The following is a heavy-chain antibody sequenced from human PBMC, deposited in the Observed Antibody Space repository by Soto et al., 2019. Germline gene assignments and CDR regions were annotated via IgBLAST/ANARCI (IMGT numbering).Heavy chain of an antibody. V-gene: IGHV1-69*13. J-gene: IGHJ6*02. Sequence: SVKVSCKASGGTFSSYAISWVRQAPGQGLEWMGGIIPIFGTANYAQKFQGRVTITADESTSTAYMELSSLRSEDTAVYYCATSKVVVVAATLYYYYGMDVWGQGTTVTVSS. CDR3: ATSKVVVVAATLYYYYGMDV. D-gene: IGHD2-15*01. CDR2: IIPIFGTA. CDR1: GGTFSSYA.